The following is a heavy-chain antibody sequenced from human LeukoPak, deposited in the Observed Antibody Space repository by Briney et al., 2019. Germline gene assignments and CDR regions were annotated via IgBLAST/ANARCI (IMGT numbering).Heavy chain of an antibody. Sequence: PSETLSLTCTVSGGSISSYYWSWIRQPAGEGLEWIGRLHTSGSTHYNPSLKSRVTMSVDTSKNQFSLKLSSVTAADTAVYYCARDFGYGDYFFDDWGQGTLVTVS. V-gene: IGHV4-4*07. CDR3: ARDFGYGDYFFDD. CDR2: LHTSGST. CDR1: GGSISSYY. J-gene: IGHJ4*02. D-gene: IGHD4-17*01.